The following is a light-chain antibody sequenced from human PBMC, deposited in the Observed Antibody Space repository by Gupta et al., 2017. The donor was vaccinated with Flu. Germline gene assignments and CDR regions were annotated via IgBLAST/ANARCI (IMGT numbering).Light chain of an antibody. J-gene: IGLJ1*01. V-gene: IGLV3-21*02. CDR2: DNS. CDR3: QAWDNSRDPHCV. Sequence: SDVRTQSPTLSLAPGPTARITCWGNNLGSKSVHWYQQKPGTAPVLVVYDNSDRPSAVPERFSDSNSGNTATLTISRVQAGDEADYYCQAWDNSRDPHCVFGGGTKVTVL. CDR1: NLGSKS.